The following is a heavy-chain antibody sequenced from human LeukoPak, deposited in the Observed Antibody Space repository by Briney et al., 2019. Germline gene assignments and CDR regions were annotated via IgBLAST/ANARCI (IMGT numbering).Heavy chain of an antibody. J-gene: IGHJ5*02. CDR2: IYYSGRT. V-gene: IGHV4-31*03. CDR1: GGSVNSGGYY. Sequence: SQTLSLTCTVSGGSVNSGGYYWTWIRQHPGKGLEWLGYIYYSGRTYYNPSLKSRITISLDTSKNQFSLKLSSVTAADTAVYYCARDRVSYCSSTSCYTQYNWFDPWGQGTLVTVSS. CDR3: ARDRVSYCSSTSCYTQYNWFDP. D-gene: IGHD2-2*02.